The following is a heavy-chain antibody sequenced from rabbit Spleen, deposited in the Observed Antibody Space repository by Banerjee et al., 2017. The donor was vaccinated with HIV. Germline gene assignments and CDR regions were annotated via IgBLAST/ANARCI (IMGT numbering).Heavy chain of an antibody. CDR3: ARSNNNIVSGSNL. CDR1: GFSFSSSYY. CDR2: IYAGSSGST. D-gene: IGHD3-3*01. V-gene: IGHV1S40*01. J-gene: IGHJ4*01. Sequence: QSLEESGGDLVKPGASLTLICTASGFSFSSSYYLCWVRQAPGKGLEWIACIYAGSSGSTYYSGRAKGRFTIAKSSSTTVNLQRTSLTAADTATYFCARSNNNIVSGSNLWGPGTLVTVS.